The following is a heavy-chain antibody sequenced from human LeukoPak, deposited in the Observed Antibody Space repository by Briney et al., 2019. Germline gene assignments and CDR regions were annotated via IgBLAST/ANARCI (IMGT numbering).Heavy chain of an antibody. CDR2: IYSGGST. V-gene: IGHV3-53*01. CDR3: ARDHHCGGDCYEDY. D-gene: IGHD2-21*02. J-gene: IGHJ4*02. Sequence: GGSLRLSCAASGFTVSSNYMSWVRQAPGKGLEWVSVIYSGGSTYYADSVKGRFTISRDNSKNTVYLQMNSLRAEDTAVYYRARDHHCGGDCYEDYWGQGTLVTVSS. CDR1: GFTVSSNY.